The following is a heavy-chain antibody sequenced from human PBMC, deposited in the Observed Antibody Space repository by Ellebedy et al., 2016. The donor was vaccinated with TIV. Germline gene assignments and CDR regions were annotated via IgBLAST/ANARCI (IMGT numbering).Heavy chain of an antibody. J-gene: IGHJ6*02. D-gene: IGHD1-26*01. V-gene: IGHV4-61*01. Sequence: GSLRLSCTVSGGSVSSGSHYWNWIRQPPGKGLEWIGYSYNIGTTNYNPSLKSRVTISEDMSKNQFSLRLNSVTAADTAVYYCAGGSYTPYGMDVWGRGTTVIVSS. CDR2: SYNIGTT. CDR3: AGGSYTPYGMDV. CDR1: GGSVSSGSHY.